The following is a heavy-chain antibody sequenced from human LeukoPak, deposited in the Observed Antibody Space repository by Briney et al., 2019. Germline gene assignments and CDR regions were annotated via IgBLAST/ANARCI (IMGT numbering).Heavy chain of an antibody. CDR3: ARGTYCSSTSCYFLDYYYGMDV. J-gene: IGHJ6*02. CDR1: GFTFSSYS. CDR2: ISSSSSYI. D-gene: IGHD2-2*01. Sequence: GGSLRLSCAASGFTFSSYSMNWVRQAPGKGLEWVSSISSSSSYIYYADSVKGRFTISRDNAKNSLYLQMNSLRAEDTAVYYCARGTYCSSTSCYFLDYYYGMDVWGQGTTVTVSS. V-gene: IGHV3-21*01.